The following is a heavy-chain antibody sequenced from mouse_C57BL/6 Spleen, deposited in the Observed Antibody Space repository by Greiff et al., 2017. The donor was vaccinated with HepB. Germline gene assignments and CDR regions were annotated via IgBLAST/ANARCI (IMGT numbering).Heavy chain of an antibody. CDR3: SSDGYQYYYAMDY. D-gene: IGHD2-3*01. J-gene: IGHJ4*01. Sequence: EVQLQQSGPELVKPGASVKMSCKASGYTFTDYNMHWVKQSHGKSLEWIGYINPNNGGTSYNQKFKGKATLTVNKSASTAYMELRSLTSEDSAVYYCSSDGYQYYYAMDYWGQGTSVTVSS. CDR2: INPNNGGT. V-gene: IGHV1-22*01. CDR1: GYTFTDYN.